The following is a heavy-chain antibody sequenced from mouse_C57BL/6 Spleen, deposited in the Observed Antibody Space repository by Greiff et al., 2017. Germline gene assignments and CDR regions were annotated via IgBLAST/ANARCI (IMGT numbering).Heavy chain of an antibody. J-gene: IGHJ2*01. D-gene: IGHD2-3*01. Sequence: VQLQQPGAELVKPGASVKLSCKASGYTFTSYWMHWVKQRPGQGLEWIGMIHPNSGSTNYNEKFKSKATLTVDKSSSTAYMQLSSLTSEDSAVYCCARGAPVYDGYYGVHCWGPGTTLTVSS. CDR2: IHPNSGST. CDR3: ARGAPVYDGYYGVHC. V-gene: IGHV1-64*01. CDR1: GYTFTSYW.